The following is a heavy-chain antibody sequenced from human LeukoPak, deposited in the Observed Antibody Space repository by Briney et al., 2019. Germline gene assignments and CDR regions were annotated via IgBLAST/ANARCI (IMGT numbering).Heavy chain of an antibody. Sequence: GGSLRLSCAASGFTFTSYEMNWVRQAPGKGLECVSYISSSGSTIYYADSVKGRLTISRDNAKNSMYMQMNRLRAEDTAVYYCAELGITMIGGVWGKGTTVTISS. J-gene: IGHJ6*04. V-gene: IGHV3-48*03. CDR2: ISSSGSTI. CDR3: AELGITMIGGV. CDR1: GFTFTSYE. D-gene: IGHD3-10*02.